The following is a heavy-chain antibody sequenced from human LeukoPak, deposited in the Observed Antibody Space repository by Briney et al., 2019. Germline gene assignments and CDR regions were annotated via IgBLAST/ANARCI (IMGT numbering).Heavy chain of an antibody. CDR2: IRSKANSYAT. D-gene: IGHD4-23*01. CDR3: TRIWKAGSSYTDYGGNQDY. CDR1: GFTSSCSA. Sequence: GGSLRLSCAASGFTSSCSAMHWVRQASGKRLEWVGRIRSKANSYATAYAASVKGRFTISRDDSKNTAYLQMNSLKTEDTAVYYCTRIWKAGSSYTDYGGNQDYWGQGTLVTVSS. V-gene: IGHV3-73*01. J-gene: IGHJ4*02.